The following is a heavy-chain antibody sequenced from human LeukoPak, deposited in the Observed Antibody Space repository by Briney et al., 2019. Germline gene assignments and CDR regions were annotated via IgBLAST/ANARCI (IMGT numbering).Heavy chain of an antibody. CDR1: GYTFTSYD. D-gene: IGHD3-16*01. CDR2: INPNSGGT. J-gene: IGHJ4*02. Sequence: GASVKVSCKASGYTFTSYDINWVRQATGQGLEWMGRINPNSGGTNYAQKFQGRVTMTRDTSISTAYMELSRLRSDDTAVYYCAESFYAGIDYWGQGTLVTVSS. V-gene: IGHV1-2*06. CDR3: AESFYAGIDY.